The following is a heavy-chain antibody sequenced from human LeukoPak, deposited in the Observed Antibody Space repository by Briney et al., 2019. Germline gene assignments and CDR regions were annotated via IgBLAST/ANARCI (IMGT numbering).Heavy chain of an antibody. CDR2: ISGSGGST. CDR1: GFTFSSYA. D-gene: IGHD5-18*01. Sequence: PGGSLRLSCAASGFTFSSYAMSWVRQAPGKGLEWVSAISGSGGSTYYADSVKGRFTISRDNSKNTLYLQMNSLRAEDTAVYYCAKPGTFGYRYGYQTAYCGQGTLVTVSS. V-gene: IGHV3-23*01. CDR3: AKPGTFGYRYGYQTAY. J-gene: IGHJ4*02.